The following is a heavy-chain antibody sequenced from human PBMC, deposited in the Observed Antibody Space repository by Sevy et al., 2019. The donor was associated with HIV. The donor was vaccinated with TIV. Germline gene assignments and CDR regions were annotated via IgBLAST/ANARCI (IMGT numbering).Heavy chain of an antibody. CDR2: ISSSSSTI. CDR1: GFTFSSYS. Sequence: GGSLRLSCAASGFTFSSYSMNWVRQAPGKGLEWVSYISSSSSTIYYADSVKGRFTISRDNAKNSLYLQMNSLRAEDTAVYYCGRDLGERLVRNYYYGMDVWGQGTTVTVSS. V-gene: IGHV3-48*01. D-gene: IGHD6-6*01. CDR3: GRDLGERLVRNYYYGMDV. J-gene: IGHJ6*02.